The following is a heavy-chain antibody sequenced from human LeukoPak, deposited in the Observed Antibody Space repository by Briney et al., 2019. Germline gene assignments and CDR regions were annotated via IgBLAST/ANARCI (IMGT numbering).Heavy chain of an antibody. V-gene: IGHV1-69*05. Sequence: GASVKVSCKASGGTFSSYAISWVRQAPGQGLEWMGGIIPIFGTANYAQKFQGRVTITTDESTSTAYMELSSLRSEDTAVYYCAKGPPVVVPVTHTWFDPWGQGTLVTVSS. CDR3: AKGPPVVVPVTHTWFDP. J-gene: IGHJ5*02. CDR1: GGTFSSYA. CDR2: IIPIFGTA. D-gene: IGHD2-2*01.